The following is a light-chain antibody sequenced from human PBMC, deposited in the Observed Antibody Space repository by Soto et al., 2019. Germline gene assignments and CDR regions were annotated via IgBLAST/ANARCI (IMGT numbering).Light chain of an antibody. J-gene: IGLJ1*01. V-gene: IGLV8-61*01. CDR3: VLYMGRDTPSV. Sequence: QPLLTQDPSFSVSRGETFTLTCGLSSGSVSSSHHPSWYQQTPGQSPRTLIHDTNRRSSGVPDRFSGSILGNKAALTITGAQAGDESEYFCVLYMGRDTPSVFGSGTKVTVL. CDR1: SGSVSSSHH. CDR2: DTN.